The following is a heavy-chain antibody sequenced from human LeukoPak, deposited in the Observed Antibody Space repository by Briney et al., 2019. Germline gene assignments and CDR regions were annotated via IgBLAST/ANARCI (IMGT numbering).Heavy chain of an antibody. CDR1: GFTFSSYS. V-gene: IGHV3-21*04. D-gene: IGHD3-10*01. CDR3: ARVTYGSGSYSGYYYYYYMDV. J-gene: IGHJ6*03. CDR2: ISSSSSYI. Sequence: PGGSLRLSCAASGFTFSSYSMNWVRQAPGKGLEWVSSISSSSSYIYYADSVKGRFTISRDNSKNTLYLQMNSLRAEDTAVYYCARVTYGSGSYSGYYYYYYMDVWGKGTTVTISS.